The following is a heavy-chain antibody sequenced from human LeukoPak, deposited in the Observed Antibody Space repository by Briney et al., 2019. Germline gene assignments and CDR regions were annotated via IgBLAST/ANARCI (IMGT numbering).Heavy chain of an antibody. CDR3: ARDTYYYGSGTHISHFDY. CDR1: GFTFSSYA. J-gene: IGHJ4*02. V-gene: IGHV3-30*04. CDR2: ISYDGSNK. D-gene: IGHD3-10*01. Sequence: GGSLRLSCAASGFTFSSYAMHWVRQAPGKGLEWVAGISYDGSNKYYADSVKGRFTISRDNSKNTLYLQMNSLRAEDTAVYYCARDTYYYGSGTHISHFDYWGLGTLVTVSS.